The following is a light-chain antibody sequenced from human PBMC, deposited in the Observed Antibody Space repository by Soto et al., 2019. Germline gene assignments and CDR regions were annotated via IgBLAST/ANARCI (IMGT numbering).Light chain of an antibody. Sequence: DIQMTQFPSSLSASVGDRVTITCRASQSITNWLAWYQQKPGKAPRLLIYKASTLGSGVPSRFSGSGSGAEFTLTINSLQPDDVATYYCQHDGSFSWTFGQGTKLEIK. V-gene: IGKV1-5*03. J-gene: IGKJ2*02. CDR1: QSITNW. CDR2: KAS. CDR3: QHDGSFSWT.